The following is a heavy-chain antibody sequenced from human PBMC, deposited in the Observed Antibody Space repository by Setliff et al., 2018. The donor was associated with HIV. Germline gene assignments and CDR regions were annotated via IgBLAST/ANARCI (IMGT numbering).Heavy chain of an antibody. CDR2: IYPGGSDI. Sequence: PGESLKISCQVSGYSSTKYWIGWVRQMPGKGLEWMGLIYPGGSDIRYSPSFQGQVTISADKSISTAYLQWSSLKASDTAMYYCARQASYVLDPWGQGTLVTVSS. J-gene: IGHJ5*02. CDR1: GYSSTKYW. CDR3: ARQASYVLDP. V-gene: IGHV5-51*01. D-gene: IGHD1-26*01.